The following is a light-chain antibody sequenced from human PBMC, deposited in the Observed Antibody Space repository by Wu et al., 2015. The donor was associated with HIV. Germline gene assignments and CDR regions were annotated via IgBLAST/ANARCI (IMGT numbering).Light chain of an antibody. Sequence: EIVLTQSPATLSLSPGERATLSCRASQSISRYLAWYQQKVGQAPRLLIYDASNRATGIPARFSGSGSGTDFTLTISSLEFEDFAVYYCQQRYNWPPWTFGQG. CDR3: QQRYNWPPWT. CDR2: DAS. V-gene: IGKV3-11*01. J-gene: IGKJ1*01. CDR1: QSISRY.